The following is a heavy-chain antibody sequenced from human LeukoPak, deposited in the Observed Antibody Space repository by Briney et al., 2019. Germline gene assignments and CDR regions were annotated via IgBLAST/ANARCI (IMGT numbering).Heavy chain of an antibody. Sequence: GSSVKVSCKASGGTFSSYAISWVRQAPGQGLEWMGRIIPIFGTANYARKFQGRVTITTDESTSTAYMELSSLRSEDTAVYYCARVYGSGSYILTYYFDYWGQGTLVTVSS. D-gene: IGHD3-10*01. CDR1: GGTFSSYA. J-gene: IGHJ4*02. CDR2: IIPIFGTA. CDR3: ARVYGSGSYILTYYFDY. V-gene: IGHV1-69*05.